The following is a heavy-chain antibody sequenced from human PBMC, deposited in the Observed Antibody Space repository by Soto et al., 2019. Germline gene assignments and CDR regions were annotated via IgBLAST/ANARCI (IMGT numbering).Heavy chain of an antibody. V-gene: IGHV1-69*13. CDR2: VIPIFGTA. J-gene: IGHJ5*02. D-gene: IGHD3-22*01. CDR3: ARDSSGYYYGDSFDP. Sequence: ASVKVSCKASGGTFSSYAISWVRQAPGQGLEWMGGVIPIFGTANYEQKFQGRVTITADESTSTAYMELSSLRSEDTAVYYCARDSSGYYYGDSFDPWGQGTLVTVSS. CDR1: GGTFSSYA.